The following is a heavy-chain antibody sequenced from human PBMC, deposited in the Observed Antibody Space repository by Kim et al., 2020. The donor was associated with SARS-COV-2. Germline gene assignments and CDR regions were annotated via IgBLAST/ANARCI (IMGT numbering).Heavy chain of an antibody. J-gene: IGHJ4*02. V-gene: IGHV4-34*01. CDR3: ARRKIQLWLRAPFDY. CDR1: GGSFSGYY. CDR2: INHSGST. D-gene: IGHD5-18*01. Sequence: SETLSLTCAVYGGSFSGYYWSWIRQPPGKGLEWIGEINHSGSTNYNPSLKSRVTISVDTSKNQFSLKLSSVTAADTAVYYCARRKIQLWLRAPFDYWGQGTLVTVSS.